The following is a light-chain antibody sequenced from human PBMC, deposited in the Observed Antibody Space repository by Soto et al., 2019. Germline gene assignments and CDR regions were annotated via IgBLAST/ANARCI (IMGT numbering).Light chain of an antibody. CDR1: QDINNY. Sequence: DIQMTQSPSSLSASVGDRVTITCRASQDINNYLAWYQQKPGKPPKLLIYAASTLQSGVPSRFSGGGSGTDFTLTINSLQPEDVATYDCQRYNNCPPVTFGTGTKV. CDR2: AAS. J-gene: IGKJ3*01. CDR3: QRYNNCPPVT. V-gene: IGKV1-27*01.